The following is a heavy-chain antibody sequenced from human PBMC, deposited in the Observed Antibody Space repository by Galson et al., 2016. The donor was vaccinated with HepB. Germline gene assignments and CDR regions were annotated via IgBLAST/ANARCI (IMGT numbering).Heavy chain of an antibody. D-gene: IGHD5-18*01. CDR1: GFTFSSFD. CDR3: ARAREYSYGDYYLDY. Sequence: SLRLSCAASGFTFSSFDMHWVRQAPGKGLEWVAVISYDGIKKNYADSVKGRFTISRDNSKNTLYLQMNSLRAEDMAVYYCARAREYSYGDYYLDYWGQGTLVTGSS. CDR2: ISYDGIKK. V-gene: IGHV3-30-3*01. J-gene: IGHJ4*01.